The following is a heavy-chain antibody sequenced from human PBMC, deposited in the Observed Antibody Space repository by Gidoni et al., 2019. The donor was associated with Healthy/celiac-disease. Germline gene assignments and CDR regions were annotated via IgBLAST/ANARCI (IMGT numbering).Heavy chain of an antibody. D-gene: IGHD3-22*01. CDR3: ARDIARNHADSSGYYYGDANDAFDI. J-gene: IGHJ3*02. CDR2: RWYDGSNK. Sequence: QVQLVESGGGVVQPGRSLRLSCAASGFTFSSYGMHWFRQAPGKGLEWVAVRWYDGSNKYYADSVKGRFTISRDNSKNTLYLQMNSLRAEDTAVYYCARDIARNHADSSGYYYGDANDAFDIWGQGTMVTVSS. V-gene: IGHV3-33*01. CDR1: GFTFSSYG.